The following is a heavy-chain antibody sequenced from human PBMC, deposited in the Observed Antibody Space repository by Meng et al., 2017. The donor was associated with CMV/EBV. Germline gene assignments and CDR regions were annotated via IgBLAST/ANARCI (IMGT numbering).Heavy chain of an antibody. J-gene: IGHJ4*01. CDR1: GFTFSSYA. Sequence: GSLRLSCVGSGFTFSSYALSWGRQAPGKGLEWVSTVSGSGITTYYADSVKGRFTISRDNYNDILSLEMNSLRAEDTALYYCVKDHKDWGHGTLVTVSS. V-gene: IGHV3-23*01. CDR2: VSGSGITT. CDR3: VKDHKD.